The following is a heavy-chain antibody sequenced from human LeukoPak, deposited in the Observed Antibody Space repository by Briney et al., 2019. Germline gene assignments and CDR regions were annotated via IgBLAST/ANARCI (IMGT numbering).Heavy chain of an antibody. CDR2: ISYDGSNK. CDR3: AKAPYSSSWYLGY. V-gene: IGHV3-30*18. J-gene: IGHJ4*02. CDR1: GFTFSSYG. Sequence: GGSLRLSCAASGFTFSSYGMHWVRQAPGKGLEWVAVISYDGSNKYYADSVKGRFTISRDNSKNTLYLQMNSLRAEDPAVYYCAKAPYSSSWYLGYWGQGTLVTVSS. D-gene: IGHD6-13*01.